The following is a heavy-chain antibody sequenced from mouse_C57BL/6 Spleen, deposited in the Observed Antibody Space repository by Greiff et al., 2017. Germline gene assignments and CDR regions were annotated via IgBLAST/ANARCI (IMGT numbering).Heavy chain of an antibody. CDR1: GFNIKDDY. Sequence: EVKLVESGAELVRPGASVKLSCTASGFNIKDDYMHWVKQRPEQGLEWIGWIDPENGDTEYASKFKGKATITADTSSNTAYLQLSRLTSEDTAVYYCTTLDDSFDYWGQGTTLTVSS. D-gene: IGHD2-4*01. CDR3: TTLDDSFDY. CDR2: IDPENGDT. V-gene: IGHV14-4*01. J-gene: IGHJ2*01.